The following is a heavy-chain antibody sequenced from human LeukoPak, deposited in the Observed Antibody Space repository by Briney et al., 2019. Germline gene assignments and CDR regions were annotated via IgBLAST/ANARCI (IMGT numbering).Heavy chain of an antibody. CDR3: ARGRTYYGGNPDAFDI. CDR2: FYTSGST. CDR1: GGSISSGSYY. Sequence: SETLSLTCTVSGGSISSGSYYWSWIRQPAGKGLEWIGRFYTSGSTNYNPSLKSRVTISVDTSKNQFSLKLSSVTAADTAVYYCARGRTYYGGNPDAFDIWGQGTMVTVSS. V-gene: IGHV4-61*02. J-gene: IGHJ3*02. D-gene: IGHD4-23*01.